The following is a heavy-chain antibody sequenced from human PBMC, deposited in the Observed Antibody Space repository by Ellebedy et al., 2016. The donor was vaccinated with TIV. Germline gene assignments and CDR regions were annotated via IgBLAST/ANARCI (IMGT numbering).Heavy chain of an antibody. V-gene: IGHV2-5*01. Sequence: SGSTLVKPTQTLTLTCTFSGFSLTTSGVGVGWIRQPPGKALEWLALIFWNDNKQYTPSLRSRLTITKDTSKSQVILTMTNIDPMDTATYYCAHISPAAYSASWFCDFWGPGTLVNVSS. J-gene: IGHJ4*01. CDR2: IFWNDNK. CDR1: GFSLTTSGVG. CDR3: AHISPAAYSASWFCDF. D-gene: IGHD3-10*01.